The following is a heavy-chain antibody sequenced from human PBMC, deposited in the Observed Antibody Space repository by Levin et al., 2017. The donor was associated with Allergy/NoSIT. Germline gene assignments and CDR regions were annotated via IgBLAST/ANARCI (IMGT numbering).Heavy chain of an antibody. V-gene: IGHV3-11*01. Sequence: LSLTCAASGFTFSDYYLSWIRQAPGKGLEWVSYISGSDSNIKYADSVKGRFTISRDNAKSSLYLQMNSLRAEDTAMYYCARRSQLLDDAFDIWGQGTMVTVSS. J-gene: IGHJ3*02. CDR1: GFTFSDYY. D-gene: IGHD2-2*01. CDR2: ISGSDSNI. CDR3: ARRSQLLDDAFDI.